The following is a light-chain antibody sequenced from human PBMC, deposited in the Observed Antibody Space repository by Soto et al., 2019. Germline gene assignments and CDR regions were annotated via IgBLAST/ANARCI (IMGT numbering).Light chain of an antibody. CDR3: QQYNDWPLT. J-gene: IGKJ1*01. V-gene: IGKV3-15*01. Sequence: EKVMTQSPATLSVSPGERATLSCRASQSVSSNLAWYQQKPGQAPRLLIYGASTRATGIPARFSGSGSGTEFTLTISSLQSEDFALYYCQQYNDWPLTFGQGTKV. CDR2: GAS. CDR1: QSVSSN.